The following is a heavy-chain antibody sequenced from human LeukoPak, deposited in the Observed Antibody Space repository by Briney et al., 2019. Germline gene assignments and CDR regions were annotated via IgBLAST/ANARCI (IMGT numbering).Heavy chain of an antibody. J-gene: IGHJ3*01. Sequence: GGSLRLSCAASGFTFITYGMSWVRKAPGKGLEWVSAVRGSGGISSYADSVEGRFTISRDGSKNTLYLQMNSLRVGDTAVYYCAKDRANYYGSGKFDAFDVWGPGTMVTVS. CDR2: VRGSGGIS. CDR3: AKDRANYYGSGKFDAFDV. D-gene: IGHD3-10*01. V-gene: IGHV3-23*01. CDR1: GFTFITYG.